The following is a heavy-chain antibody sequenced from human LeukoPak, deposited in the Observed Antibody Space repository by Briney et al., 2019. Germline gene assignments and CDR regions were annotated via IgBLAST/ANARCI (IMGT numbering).Heavy chain of an antibody. D-gene: IGHD3-22*01. CDR3: AKDLDSTGYYSYNY. CDR1: GLMFSNYA. Sequence: PGGSLRLSCVASGLMFSNYAMNWVRQAPGKGLEWVALIGTNPAATPYPDSVQGRFTISRDNSRNTLYLQMNSLRVEDTAIYYCAKDLDSTGYYSYNYWGQGTLVTVSS. CDR2: IGTNPAAT. J-gene: IGHJ4*02. V-gene: IGHV3-23*01.